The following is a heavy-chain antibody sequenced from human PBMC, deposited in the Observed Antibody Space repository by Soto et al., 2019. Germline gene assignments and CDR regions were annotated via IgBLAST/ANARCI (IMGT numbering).Heavy chain of an antibody. CDR2: IAPSGGST. CDR1: GYTFTKFH. D-gene: IGHD2-8*01. Sequence: ASVKVSCKASGYTFTKFHLHWVRLAPGQGLEWMGMIAPSGGSTSYAQKFQGRVTMTRDTSTSTVYMELSSLRSEDTAVYYCARGPIPMYLFYHSGLAPLVTVSS. CDR3: ARGPIPMYLFYH. V-gene: IGHV1-46*01. J-gene: IGHJ4*02.